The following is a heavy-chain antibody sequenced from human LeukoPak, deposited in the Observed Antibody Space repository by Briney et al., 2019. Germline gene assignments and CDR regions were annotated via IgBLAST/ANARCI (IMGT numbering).Heavy chain of an antibody. V-gene: IGHV4-39*07. CDR2: IYYNGDT. CDR3: ARDADSIAAAGTFDY. Sequence: SETLSLTCTVSGVSISSSSYFWAWIRQSPGKGLEWIGTIYYNGDTYYNPSLKSRVTISLDTSKNPFSLRLSSVTAADTAVYYCARDADSIAAAGTFDYWGQGTLVTVSS. CDR1: GVSISSSSYF. J-gene: IGHJ4*02. D-gene: IGHD6-25*01.